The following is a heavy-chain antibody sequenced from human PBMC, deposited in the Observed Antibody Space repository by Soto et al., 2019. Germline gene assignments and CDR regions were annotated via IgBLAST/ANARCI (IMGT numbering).Heavy chain of an antibody. V-gene: IGHV4-30-4*01. J-gene: IGHJ4*02. CDR2: IYYSGST. CDR1: GGSISSGDYY. CDR3: ARRPAVAGPYFDY. Sequence: PSETLSLTCTVSGGSISSGDYYWSWIRQPPGKGLEWIGYIYYSGSTYYNPSLKSRVTISVDTSKNQFSLKLSSVTAADTAVYYCARRPAVAGPYFDYWAQGTLVTVSS. D-gene: IGHD6-19*01.